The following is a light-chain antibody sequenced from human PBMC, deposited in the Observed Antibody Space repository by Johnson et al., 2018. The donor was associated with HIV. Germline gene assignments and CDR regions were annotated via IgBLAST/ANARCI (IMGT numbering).Light chain of an antibody. V-gene: IGLV1-51*01. CDR3: GTWDSSLSAVYV. Sequence: QSVLTQPPSVSAAPGQKVTISCYGSSSNIGNNYVSWYQQLPGTAPKLLIYDNNKRPSGIPDRFSGSKSGTSATLGITGLQTGDEADYYCGTWDSSLSAVYVFGTGTKVTVL. CDR2: DNN. CDR1: SSNIGNNY. J-gene: IGLJ1*01.